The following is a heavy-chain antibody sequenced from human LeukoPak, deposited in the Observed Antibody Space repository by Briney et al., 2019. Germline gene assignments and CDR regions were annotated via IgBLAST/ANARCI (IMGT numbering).Heavy chain of an antibody. J-gene: IGHJ3*01. D-gene: IGHD3-10*01. CDR2: IKQDGDEK. Sequence: PGGSLRLSCAASGFPFSSYWMTWVRQAPGKGLEWVANIKQDGDEKYYVDSVKGRFTICRDNAKNSLYLQMNSLRAEDTAVYYCTREDYYGSGNYVAWGGAFDVWGQGTTVTVSS. CDR3: TREDYYGSGNYVAWGGAFDV. CDR1: GFPFSSYW. V-gene: IGHV3-7*01.